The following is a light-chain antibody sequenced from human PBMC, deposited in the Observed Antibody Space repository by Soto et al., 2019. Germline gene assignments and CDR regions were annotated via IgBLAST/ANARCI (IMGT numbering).Light chain of an antibody. V-gene: IGLV2-11*01. Sequence: QSVLTQPRSVSGSPGQSVTISCTGTSRDVGAYNYVSWYQQHPGKAPKLIIYDVSKWPSGVPDRFSGSKSGNTASLTISGLQAEDEADYYCISYTGSSASYVFGTGTKVTVL. J-gene: IGLJ1*01. CDR2: DVS. CDR1: SRDVGAYNY. CDR3: ISYTGSSASYV.